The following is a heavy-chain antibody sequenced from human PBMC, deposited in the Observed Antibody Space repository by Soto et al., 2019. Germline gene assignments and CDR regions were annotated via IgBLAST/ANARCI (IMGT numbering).Heavy chain of an antibody. V-gene: IGHV4-38-2*01. J-gene: IGHJ4*02. Sequence: SETLSLTCAVSGYSISSGYYWGWIRQPPGKGLEWIGSIYHSGSTYYNPSLKSRVTISVDTSKNQFSLKLSSVTAADTAVYYCARAALGADYWGQGTLVTVS. D-gene: IGHD7-27*01. CDR2: IYHSGST. CDR1: GYSISSGYY. CDR3: ARAALGADY.